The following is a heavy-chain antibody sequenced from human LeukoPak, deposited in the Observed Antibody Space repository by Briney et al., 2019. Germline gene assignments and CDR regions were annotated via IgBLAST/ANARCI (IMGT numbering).Heavy chain of an antibody. CDR3: AREVFFQFDN. J-gene: IGHJ4*02. CDR1: GFTFRKYW. CDR2: IAANGNDK. V-gene: IGHV3-7*03. Sequence: PGGSLRLSCAASGFTFRKYWMAGVRQAPGRGLEWVATIAANGNDKDYEDALQGRFTISRDNTRNSLSLRIDRLRAEDTAQYYCAREVFFQFDNWGQGALVTVSS.